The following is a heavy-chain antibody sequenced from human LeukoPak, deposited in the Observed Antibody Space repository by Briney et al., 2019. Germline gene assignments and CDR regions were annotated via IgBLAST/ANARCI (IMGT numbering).Heavy chain of an antibody. CDR1: GFSLSPSAGG. V-gene: IGHV2-5*02. CDR3: ARQGHYGSGDYYFDY. J-gene: IGHJ4*02. D-gene: IGHD3-10*01. Sequence: SGPTLVKPRQTLTLTCTFSGFSLSPSAGGVGWIRQPQGKALEWLALIYWDDGKRCSPSQKSRLTITKDTSKNQVVNTMTYMDPVDTATYYWARQGHYGSGDYYFDYWGQGTLATVTS. CDR2: IYWDDGK.